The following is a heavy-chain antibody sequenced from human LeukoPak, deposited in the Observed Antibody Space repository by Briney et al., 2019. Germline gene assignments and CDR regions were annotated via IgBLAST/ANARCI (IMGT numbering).Heavy chain of an antibody. CDR3: TKVHCSYDNCYAPASMDV. CDR1: GFTFGSYA. J-gene: IGHJ6*02. D-gene: IGHD2-15*01. V-gene: IGHV3-23*01. CDR2: ISDSGGST. Sequence: QPGGSLRLSCAASGFTFGSYAMTWVRQAPGKGLEWVSAISDSGGSTYYADSVKGRFTISRDNSRYTLSLQMNRLTAEDTAVYYCTKVHCSYDNCYAPASMDVWGQGTTVTVSS.